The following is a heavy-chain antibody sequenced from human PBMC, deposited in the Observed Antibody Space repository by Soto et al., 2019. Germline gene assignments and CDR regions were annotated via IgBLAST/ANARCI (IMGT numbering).Heavy chain of an antibody. Sequence: GGSVRLSCTASGFTFGDYAMSWFRQAPGKGLEWVGFIRSKAYGGTTEYAASVKGRFTISRDDSKSIAYLQMNSLKTEDTAVYYCTRSITIFGVVIHYYYYGMDVWGQGTTVTVSS. V-gene: IGHV3-49*03. CDR1: GFTFGDYA. J-gene: IGHJ6*02. CDR3: TRSITIFGVVIHYYYYGMDV. CDR2: IRSKAYGGTT. D-gene: IGHD3-3*01.